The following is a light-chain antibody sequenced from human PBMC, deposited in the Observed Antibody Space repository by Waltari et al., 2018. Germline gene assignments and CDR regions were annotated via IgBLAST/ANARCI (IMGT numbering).Light chain of an antibody. J-gene: IGKJ4*01. CDR1: QGILNGSNNRNS. V-gene: IGKV4-1*01. CDR2: WAS. CDR3: QQYYRVPLT. Sequence: DIVMTQSPDSLTVRLCERATIQCKSAQGILNGSNNRNSLAWYQQKPGQSPNLLMYWASTRESGVPDRFSGSGSGTDFSLTISSLQAEDVAVYYCQQYYRVPLTFGGGTKIEIK.